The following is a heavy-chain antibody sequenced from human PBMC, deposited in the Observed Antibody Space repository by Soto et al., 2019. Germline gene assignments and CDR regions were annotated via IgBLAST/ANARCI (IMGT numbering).Heavy chain of an antibody. CDR2: IYSGGST. J-gene: IGHJ4*02. Sequence: PGGSLRLSCAASGFAVSNNYMSWVRQAPGKGLEWVSVIYSGGSTYYADSVKGRFTISRDNSKNTLYLQMNSLRAEDTAVYYCARASQWDYDSSGYLAYWGQGTLVTVSS. V-gene: IGHV3-53*01. CDR3: ARASQWDYDSSGYLAY. CDR1: GFAVSNNY. D-gene: IGHD3-22*01.